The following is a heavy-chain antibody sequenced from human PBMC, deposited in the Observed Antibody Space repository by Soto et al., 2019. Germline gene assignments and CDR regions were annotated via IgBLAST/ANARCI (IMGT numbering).Heavy chain of an antibody. Sequence: QVQLVQSGAEVKMPGASVKVSCKASGYTFSDYFVHWVRQAPGQGLEWVAWINPKTGSTLYAPKFQGRVTLTRDTSINTAYMEVTSLTSDDTAVFLCARTPQSEHHDCWGQGTLVTVSS. CDR3: ARTPQSEHHDC. J-gene: IGHJ4*02. V-gene: IGHV1-2*02. CDR1: GYTFSDYF. CDR2: INPKTGST.